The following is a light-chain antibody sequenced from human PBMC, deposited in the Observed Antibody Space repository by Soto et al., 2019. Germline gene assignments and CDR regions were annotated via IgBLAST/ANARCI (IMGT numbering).Light chain of an antibody. CDR1: NSNIGNNK. J-gene: IGLJ1*01. CDR3: ATWDDSLHGYV. Sequence: VLTQPPSASGTPGQRVTLSCSGSNSNIGNNKVNWYQQLPGTAHKLLIYTSNQRPSGVPDRFSGSKSRTSASRAISGLQSEDEADYYCATWDDSLHGYVFGTGTKVTVL. V-gene: IGLV1-44*01. CDR2: TSN.